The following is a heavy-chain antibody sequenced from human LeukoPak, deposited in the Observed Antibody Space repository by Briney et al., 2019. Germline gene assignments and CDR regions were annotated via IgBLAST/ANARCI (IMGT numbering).Heavy chain of an antibody. CDR1: GYTFTGYY. Sequence: ASVEVSCKASGYTFTGYYMHWVRQAPGQGLEWMGWINPNSGGTNYAQKFQGRVTMTRDTSISTAYMELSRLRSDDTAVYYCARSGSSGYFYYYYYYMDVWGKGTTVTVSS. V-gene: IGHV1-2*02. D-gene: IGHD3-22*01. J-gene: IGHJ6*03. CDR3: ARSGSSGYFYYYYYYMDV. CDR2: INPNSGGT.